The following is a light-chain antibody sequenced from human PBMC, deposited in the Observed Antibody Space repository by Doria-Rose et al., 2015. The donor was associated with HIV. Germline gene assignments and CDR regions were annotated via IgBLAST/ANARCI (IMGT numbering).Light chain of an antibody. Sequence: TQSPGTLSLSTGERATLSCSASQSFSSTYLAWYQQNPGQAPSLLIYDGSTMATGIPDRFSASGSGTDFTLTINRLEPEDFALYYCHQYGTSWTFGQGTKVEI. J-gene: IGKJ1*01. CDR1: QSFSSTY. CDR2: DGS. CDR3: HQYGTSWT. V-gene: IGKV3-20*01.